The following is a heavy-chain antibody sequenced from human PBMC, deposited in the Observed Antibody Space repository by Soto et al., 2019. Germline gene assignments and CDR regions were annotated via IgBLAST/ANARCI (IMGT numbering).Heavy chain of an antibody. Sequence: GESLKISWKGSGYNFAGYWIAWVRQMPGKGLELMGIIYPSDSDTRYRPSFQGQVTISADKSISSAYLQWSSLRASDTALYYCARGGVSTRTFDYWGQGTPVTVSS. D-gene: IGHD3-3*01. CDR2: IYPSDSDT. CDR1: GYNFAGYW. V-gene: IGHV5-51*01. J-gene: IGHJ4*02. CDR3: ARGGVSTRTFDY.